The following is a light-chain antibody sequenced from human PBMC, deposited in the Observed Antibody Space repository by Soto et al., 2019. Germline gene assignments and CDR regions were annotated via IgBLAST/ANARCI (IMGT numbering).Light chain of an antibody. CDR2: AAS. J-gene: IGKJ3*01. V-gene: IGKV1-39*01. Sequence: DIQMTQSPSSLSASVGDRVTITCRASQSISSYLNWYQQKPGKAPKLLIYAASSLQSGVPSRFSGSGSETDFTLTISSLQPEDFATYYCQQSYSTPFTFGPGTKVDIK. CDR3: QQSYSTPFT. CDR1: QSISSY.